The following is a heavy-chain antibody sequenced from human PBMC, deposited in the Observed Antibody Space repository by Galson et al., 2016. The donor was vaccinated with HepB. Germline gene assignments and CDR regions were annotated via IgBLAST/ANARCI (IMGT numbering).Heavy chain of an antibody. CDR3: ARDVTTGHYYFYGLDV. V-gene: IGHV3-33*01. CDR2: IWYDGSNK. J-gene: IGHJ6*02. CDR1: GFSFSRYG. Sequence: SLRLSCAASGFSFSRYGMQWVRQAPGKGLEWVAIIWYDGSNKYYADSVKGRFTISRDNSENTVYLQMNSLRVDDTAVYYCARDVTTGHYYFYGLDVWGQGTTVTVSS. D-gene: IGHD4-17*01.